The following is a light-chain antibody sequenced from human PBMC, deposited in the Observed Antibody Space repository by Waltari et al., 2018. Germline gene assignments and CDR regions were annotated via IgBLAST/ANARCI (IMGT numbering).Light chain of an antibody. J-gene: IGKJ2*01. Sequence: DIQMTQSPASLSASVGDRLTITCRASQTIYRHLNWYQQKPGKAPKLLIYKSSSLESGVPSRFSGSGSGTEFTLTISSLQSEDFAVYYCQQYYDGRTFGQGTKLEIK. CDR1: QTIYRH. CDR3: QQYYDGRT. V-gene: IGKV1-39*01. CDR2: KSS.